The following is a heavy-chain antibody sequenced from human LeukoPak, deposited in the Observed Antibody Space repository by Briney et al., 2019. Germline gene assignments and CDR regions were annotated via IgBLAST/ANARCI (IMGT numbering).Heavy chain of an antibody. Sequence: ASVKVSCKASGYTFTGYYIHWVRQAPGQGLEWMGWINPNSGGTNYAQTFQGRVTMTRDTSISTAYMELSSLRSEDTAVYYCARGQVEMATIGWFDYWGQGTLVTVSS. J-gene: IGHJ4*02. CDR3: ARGQVEMATIGWFDY. CDR1: GYTFTGYY. CDR2: INPNSGGT. D-gene: IGHD5-24*01. V-gene: IGHV1-2*02.